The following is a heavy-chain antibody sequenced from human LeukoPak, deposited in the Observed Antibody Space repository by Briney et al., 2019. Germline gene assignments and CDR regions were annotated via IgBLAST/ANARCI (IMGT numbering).Heavy chain of an antibody. D-gene: IGHD3-10*01. Sequence: GGSLRLSCAASGFTFSSYSMNWVRQAPGKGLEWVSSISSSSSYIYYADSVKGRFTISRDNAKNSLYLQMNSLRAEDTAVYYCARVPVLLWFGELLSRINWYFDLWGRGTLVTVSS. CDR3: ARVPVLLWFGELLSRINWYFDL. V-gene: IGHV3-21*01. CDR1: GFTFSSYS. J-gene: IGHJ2*01. CDR2: ISSSSSYI.